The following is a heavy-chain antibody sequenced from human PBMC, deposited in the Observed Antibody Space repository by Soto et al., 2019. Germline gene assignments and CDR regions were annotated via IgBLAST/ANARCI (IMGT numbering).Heavy chain of an antibody. D-gene: IGHD3-16*02. CDR3: ARDSRYSPYYYGMDV. Sequence: ASVKVSCKASGYTFTGYYMHWVRQAPGQGLEWMGWINPNSGGTNYAQKFQGWVTMTRDTPISTAYMELSRLRSDDTAVYYCARDSRYSPYYYGMDVWGQGTTVTVS. CDR2: INPNSGGT. CDR1: GYTFTGYY. V-gene: IGHV1-2*04. J-gene: IGHJ6*02.